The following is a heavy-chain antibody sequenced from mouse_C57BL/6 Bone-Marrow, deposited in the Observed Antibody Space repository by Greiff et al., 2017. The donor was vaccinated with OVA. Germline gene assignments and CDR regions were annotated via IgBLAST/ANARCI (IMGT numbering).Heavy chain of an antibody. V-gene: IGHV1-58*01. Sequence: VQLQQSGAELVRPGYSVKMSCKTSGYTFTSYGINWVKQRPGQGLEWIGYIYIGNGYTGYNEKFKGKATLTSDTSSSTAYMQLSSLTSEEAAIYICARDETGRGDYWGQGASDTVSS. D-gene: IGHD4-1*01. CDR2: IYIGNGYT. J-gene: IGHJ4*01. CDR1: GYTFTSYG. CDR3: ARDETGRGDY.